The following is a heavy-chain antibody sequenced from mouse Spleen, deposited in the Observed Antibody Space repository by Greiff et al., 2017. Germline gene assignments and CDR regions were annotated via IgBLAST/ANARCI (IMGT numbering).Heavy chain of an antibody. D-gene: IGHD5-1*01. CDR3: ARGETYRLRGVAY. V-gene: IGHV14-3*02. CDR1: GFNIKDTY. CDR2: IDPANGNT. J-gene: IGHJ3*01. Sequence: EVQRVESGAELVKPGASVKLSCTASGFNIKDTYMHWVKQRPEQGLEWIGRIDPANGNTKYDPKFQGKATITADTSSNTAYLQLSSLTSEDTAVYYCARGETYRLRGVAYWGQGTLVTVSA.